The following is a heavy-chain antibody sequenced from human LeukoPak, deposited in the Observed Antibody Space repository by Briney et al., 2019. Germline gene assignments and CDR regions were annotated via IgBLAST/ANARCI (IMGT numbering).Heavy chain of an antibody. J-gene: IGHJ3*02. Sequence: GGSLRLSCAASGFTFSSYAMSWVRQAPGKGLEWVSAISGSGGSTYYADSVKGQFTISRDNSKNTLYLQMNSLRAEDTAVYYCAKGARWFGDLRDAFDIWGQGTMVTVSS. CDR1: GFTFSSYA. V-gene: IGHV3-23*01. CDR2: ISGSGGST. CDR3: AKGARWFGDLRDAFDI. D-gene: IGHD3-10*01.